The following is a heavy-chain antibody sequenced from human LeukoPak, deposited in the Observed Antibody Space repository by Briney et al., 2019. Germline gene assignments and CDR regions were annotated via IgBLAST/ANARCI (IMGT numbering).Heavy chain of an antibody. CDR1: GGSISSYY. CDR3: ARHTQIFGVVHGMDV. Sequence: SETLSLTCTVSGGSISSYYWSWIRQPPGKGLEWIGYIYYSGSTNYNPSLKSRVTISVDTSKNQFSLKLSSVTAADTAVYYCARHTQIFGVVHGMDVWGQGTTVTVPS. D-gene: IGHD3-3*01. J-gene: IGHJ6*02. V-gene: IGHV4-59*08. CDR2: IYYSGST.